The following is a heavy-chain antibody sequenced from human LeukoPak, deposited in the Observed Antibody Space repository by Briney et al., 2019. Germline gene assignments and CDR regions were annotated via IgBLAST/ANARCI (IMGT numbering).Heavy chain of an antibody. D-gene: IGHD3-3*02. Sequence: GGSLRLSRAASGFSFSIYWMSWVRQAPGKGLEWVANIKPDGGDKYYVDSVKGRFTISRDNAKNSLYLQMNSLRAEDTAVYYCTAGALVYWGRGTLINVSS. J-gene: IGHJ4*02. CDR3: TAGALVY. CDR2: IKPDGGDK. CDR1: GFSFSIYW. V-gene: IGHV3-7*01.